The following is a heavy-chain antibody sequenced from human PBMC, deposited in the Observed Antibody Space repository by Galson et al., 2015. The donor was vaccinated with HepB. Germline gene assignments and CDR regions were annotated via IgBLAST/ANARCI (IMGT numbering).Heavy chain of an antibody. CDR1: GFTFDDYA. J-gene: IGHJ4*02. V-gene: IGHV3-9*01. D-gene: IGHD3-3*01. Sequence: SLRLSCAASGFTFDDYAMHWVRQAPGKGLEWVSGISWNSGSIGYADSVKGRFTISRDNAKNTPYLQMNSLRAEDTAVYYCAKDRDITIFGVVIQELPDYWGQGTLVTVSS. CDR2: ISWNSGSI. CDR3: AKDRDITIFGVVIQELPDY.